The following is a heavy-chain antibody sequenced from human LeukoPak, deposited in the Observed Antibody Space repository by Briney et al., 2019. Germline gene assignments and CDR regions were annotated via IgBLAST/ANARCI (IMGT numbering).Heavy chain of an antibody. J-gene: IGHJ4*02. D-gene: IGHD3-22*01. CDR1: GFTFSSYA. CDR2: ISYDGSNK. CDR3: AGSIVVVSYFDY. V-gene: IGHV3-30-3*01. Sequence: GRSLRPSCAASGFTFSSYAMHWVRQAPGKGLEWVAVISYDGSNKYYADSVKGRFTISRDNSKNTLYLQMNSLRAEDTAVYYCAGSIVVVSYFDYWGQGTLVTVSS.